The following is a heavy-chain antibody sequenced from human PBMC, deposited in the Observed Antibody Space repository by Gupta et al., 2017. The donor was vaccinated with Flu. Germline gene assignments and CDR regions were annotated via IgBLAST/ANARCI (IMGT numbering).Heavy chain of an antibody. Sequence: QVQVRESGPGVVRPSETLSLTCTVSGDSMSSSYWAWIRQAPGKGLEWIGCFFDTVTIHYNSALKSRLSISVDTSKNLVFLNLTSVTATDTAMYFCARQGGPDFLRGNYMDVWGKGTMVTVS. CDR2: FFDTVTI. D-gene: IGHD3-3*01. J-gene: IGHJ6*03. CDR3: ARQGGPDFLRGNYMDV. V-gene: IGHV4-59*08. CDR1: GDSMSSSY.